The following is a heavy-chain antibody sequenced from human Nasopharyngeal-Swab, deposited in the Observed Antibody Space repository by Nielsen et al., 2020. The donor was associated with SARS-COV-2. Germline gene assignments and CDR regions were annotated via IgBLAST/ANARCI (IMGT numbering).Heavy chain of an antibody. D-gene: IGHD2-2*01. CDR3: ARTDIVVVPAATTPRKDGMDV. V-gene: IGHV4-34*01. CDR1: GGSFSGYY. CDR2: INHSGST. J-gene: IGHJ6*02. Sequence: GSLRLSCAVYGGSFSGYYWSWIRQPPGKGLEWIGEINHSGSTNYNPSLKSRVTISVDTSKNQFSLKLSSVTAADTAVYYCARTDIVVVPAATTPRKDGMDVWGQGTTVTVS.